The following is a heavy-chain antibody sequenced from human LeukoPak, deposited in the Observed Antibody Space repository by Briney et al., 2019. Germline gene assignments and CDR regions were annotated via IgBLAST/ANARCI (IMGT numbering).Heavy chain of an antibody. V-gene: IGHV1-18*01. J-gene: IGHJ4*02. Sequence: GASVKVSCKASGYTFTSYGISWVRQAPGQGLEWMGWISAYNGNTNYAQKLQGRVTMTTDTSTSTAYMELRSLGSDDTAVYYCARDHYYDSSGYPDYWGQGTLVTVSS. D-gene: IGHD3-22*01. CDR3: ARDHYYDSSGYPDY. CDR1: GYTFTSYG. CDR2: ISAYNGNT.